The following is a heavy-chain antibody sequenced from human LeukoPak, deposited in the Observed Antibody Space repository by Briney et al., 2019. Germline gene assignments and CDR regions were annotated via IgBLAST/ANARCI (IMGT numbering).Heavy chain of an antibody. CDR2: ISGSGGST. CDR3: AKDKWFGGEYYYYMHV. D-gene: IGHD3-10*01. J-gene: IGHJ6*03. Sequence: WGSLRLSRAASGFTFSSSGLIWVCHAPGKGLELISAISGSGGSTYYADSVKGRFTISRDNSKNTLYLQMNSLRAEDTAVYYCAKDKWFGGEYYYYMHVWGKGTTVTISS. V-gene: IGHV3-23*01. CDR1: GFTFSSSG.